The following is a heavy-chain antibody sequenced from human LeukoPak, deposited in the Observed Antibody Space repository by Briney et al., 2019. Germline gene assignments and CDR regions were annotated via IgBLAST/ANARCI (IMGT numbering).Heavy chain of an antibody. D-gene: IGHD3-3*01. J-gene: IGHJ6*03. CDR2: IIPIFGTA. CDR1: GGTFSSYA. CDR3: ARTVLRFLEWLTYMGV. V-gene: IGHV1-69*13. Sequence: ASVKVSCKASGGTFSSYAISWVRQAPGQGLEWMGGIIPIFGTANYAQKFQGRVTITADESTSTAYMELSSLRSEDTAVYYCARTVLRFLEWLTYMGVWGKGTTVTVSS.